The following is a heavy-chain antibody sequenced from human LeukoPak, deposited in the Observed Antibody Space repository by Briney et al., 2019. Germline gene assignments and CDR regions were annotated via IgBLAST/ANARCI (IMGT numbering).Heavy chain of an antibody. D-gene: IGHD2/OR15-2a*01. V-gene: IGHV4-34*01. CDR1: GGSFSGYF. Sequence: PSETLSLTCAVYGGSFSGYFWAWIRPPPGKGLEWIGEINHSGRTNYNPSLKSRVTILVDTSKNQFSLKLSSVTAADTAVYYCARGGGNSLDYWGQGTLVTVSS. CDR3: ARGGGNSLDY. J-gene: IGHJ4*02. CDR2: INHSGRT.